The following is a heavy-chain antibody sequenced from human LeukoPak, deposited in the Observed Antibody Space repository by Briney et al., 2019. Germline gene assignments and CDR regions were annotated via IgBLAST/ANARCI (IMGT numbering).Heavy chain of an antibody. D-gene: IGHD3-10*01. Sequence: PSETLSLTCTVPVGSISGYFWSWIRQPAGKGLEWIGRMYASVRTIYKPSMRSRLSMSVDTSKKQSCMRLSSVTAADTAMYYCARSGFEELLVAFDIWGQGTMVIVSS. CDR3: ARSGFEELLVAFDI. V-gene: IGHV4-4*07. J-gene: IGHJ3*02. CDR1: VGSISGYF. CDR2: MYASVRT.